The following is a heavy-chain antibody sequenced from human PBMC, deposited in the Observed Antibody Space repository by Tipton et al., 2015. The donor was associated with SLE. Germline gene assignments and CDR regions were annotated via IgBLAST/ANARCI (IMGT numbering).Heavy chain of an antibody. Sequence: TLSLTCTISGGSISSYYWSWIRQPPGKGLEWIGYIYTSGSTNYNPSLKSRVTISVDTSKNQFSLKLSSVTAADTAVYYCARGPNFWSGYYSYYYYGMDVWGQGTTVTVSS. V-gene: IGHV4-4*09. CDR3: ARGPNFWSGYYSYYYYGMDV. CDR1: GGSISSYY. J-gene: IGHJ6*02. CDR2: IYTSGST. D-gene: IGHD3-3*01.